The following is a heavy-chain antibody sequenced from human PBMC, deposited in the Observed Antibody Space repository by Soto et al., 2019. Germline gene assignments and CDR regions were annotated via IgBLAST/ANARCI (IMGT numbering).Heavy chain of an antibody. CDR2: IKGETDGGTT. CDR1: GFPFSNAW. V-gene: IGHV3-15*01. CDR3: TTYDDIWGNYRYRWAY. D-gene: IGHD3-16*02. Sequence: PGGSLRLSCAASGFPFSNAWMSWVRQAPGEGLEWVARIKGETDGGTTDYGAPVEGRFTISRDDSKNTLDLQMTNLKTEDTAVYYCTTYDDIWGNYRYRWAYWGQGALVTVSS. J-gene: IGHJ4*02.